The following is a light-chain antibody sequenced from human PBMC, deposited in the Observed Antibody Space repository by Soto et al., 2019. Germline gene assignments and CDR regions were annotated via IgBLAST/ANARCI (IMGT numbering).Light chain of an antibody. V-gene: IGLV2-14*03. CDR3: NACTDARTYA. Sequence: QSALTQPGSVSGSPGQSITISCTGTSSDVGAYNFVSWHQQHPGKAPKLMIYNVYDRPSGISYRFSGSKSGNTASLTISGLQRQAEADYYYNACTDARTYAFGGGTKLTVL. CDR2: NVY. CDR1: SSDVGAYNF. J-gene: IGLJ2*01.